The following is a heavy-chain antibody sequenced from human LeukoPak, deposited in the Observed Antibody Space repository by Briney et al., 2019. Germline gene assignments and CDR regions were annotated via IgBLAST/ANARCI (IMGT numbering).Heavy chain of an antibody. Sequence: SETLSLTCNVSGGSISSSTDCWDWIRQPPGKGLEWIGCIYQSGSTYYNPSLKSRVTISVDTSKNQFSLRLSSVTAADTAVYYCARDRRLASYDCWGQGTLVTVSS. V-gene: IGHV4-39*07. CDR2: IYQSGST. CDR3: ARDRRLASYDC. J-gene: IGHJ4*02. CDR1: GGSISSSTDC. D-gene: IGHD3-22*01.